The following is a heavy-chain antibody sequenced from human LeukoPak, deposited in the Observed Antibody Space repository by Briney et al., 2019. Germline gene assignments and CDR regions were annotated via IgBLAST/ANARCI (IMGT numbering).Heavy chain of an antibody. Sequence: GASVKVSCKASGYTLTGFYIHWVRQVPGQGLEWMGWINPRSGATNYAQTFQDRVTMTRDTSISTAYMQLSRLGFDDTAIYYCARRSVIVVITPTDGAFDIWGQGTMVTVS. CDR2: INPRSGAT. CDR3: ARRSVIVVITPTDGAFDI. J-gene: IGHJ3*02. V-gene: IGHV1-2*02. CDR1: GYTLTGFY. D-gene: IGHD3-22*01.